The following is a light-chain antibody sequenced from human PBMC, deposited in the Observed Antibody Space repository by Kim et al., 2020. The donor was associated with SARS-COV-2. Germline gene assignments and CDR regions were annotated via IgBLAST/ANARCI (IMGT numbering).Light chain of an antibody. CDR2: AAS. CDR3: QQRFNWPPLT. V-gene: IGKV3-11*01. Sequence: EIVLTQSPATLSLSPGERATLSCRASQSVTSYLAWYQQKPGQAPRLLIYAASSRATGIPATFSGSGSGTDFTLTISSLEPEDFAVYYCQQRFNWPPLTFGGGTKVDIK. CDR1: QSVTSY. J-gene: IGKJ4*01.